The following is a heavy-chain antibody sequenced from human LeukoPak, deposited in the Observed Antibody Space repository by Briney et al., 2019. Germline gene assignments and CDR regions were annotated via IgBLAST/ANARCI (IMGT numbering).Heavy chain of an antibody. D-gene: IGHD4-17*01. CDR1: GFSVSNNY. V-gene: IGHV3-53*01. CDR2: IYSSGST. CDR3: ARDVDYAFDC. J-gene: IGHJ4*02. Sequence: PGGSLRLSCAASGFSVSNNYMSWVRQAPGKGLEWVSVIYSSGSTYYADSVKGRFTVSRDNSKNTLYLQMNSLRAEDTAVYYCARDVDYAFDCWGQGTLVTVSS.